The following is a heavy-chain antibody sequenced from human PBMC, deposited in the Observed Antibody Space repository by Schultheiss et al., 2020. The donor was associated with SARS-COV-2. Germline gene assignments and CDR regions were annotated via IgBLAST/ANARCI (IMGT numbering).Heavy chain of an antibody. D-gene: IGHD6-6*01. V-gene: IGHV3-66*01. CDR3: AGARYYYGMDV. Sequence: GGSLRLSCAASGFTFSDYYMSWIRQAPGKGLEWVSVIYSGRSTYYADTVKGRFTISRDNSKNTLYLQMNSLRAEDTAVYYCAGARYYYGMDVWGQGTTVTVSS. J-gene: IGHJ6*02. CDR1: GFTFSDYY. CDR2: IYSGRST.